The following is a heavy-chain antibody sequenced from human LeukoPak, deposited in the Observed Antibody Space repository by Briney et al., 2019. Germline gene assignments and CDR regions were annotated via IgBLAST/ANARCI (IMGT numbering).Heavy chain of an antibody. D-gene: IGHD6-25*01. CDR2: IKQDGSEK. Sequence: GGSLRLSCAASGFTFSSYWTSWVRQAPGKGLEWVANIKQDGSEKYYVDSVKGRFTISRDNAKNSLFLQMNSLRAEDTAVYFCAISATARGGFDFWGQGTLVTVSS. CDR1: GFTFSSYW. V-gene: IGHV3-7*01. J-gene: IGHJ4*02. CDR3: AISATARGGFDF.